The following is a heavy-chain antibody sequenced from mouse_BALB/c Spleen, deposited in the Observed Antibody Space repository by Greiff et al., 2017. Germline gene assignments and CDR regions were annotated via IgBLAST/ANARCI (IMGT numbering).Heavy chain of an antibody. CDR2: ISYSGST. CDR1: GDSITSGY. Sequence: EVQLQESGPSLVKPSQTLSLTCSVTGDSITSGYWNWIRKFPGNKLEYMGYISYSGSTYYNPSLKSRISITRDTSKNQYYLQLNSVTTEDTATYYCARDEDYDEAAYAMDYWGQGTSVTVSS. J-gene: IGHJ4*01. D-gene: IGHD2-4*01. CDR3: ARDEDYDEAAYAMDY. V-gene: IGHV3-8*02.